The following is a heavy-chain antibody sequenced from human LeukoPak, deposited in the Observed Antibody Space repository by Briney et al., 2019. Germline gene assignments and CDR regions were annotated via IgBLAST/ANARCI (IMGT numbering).Heavy chain of an antibody. V-gene: IGHV3-30*03. CDR1: GFTFNRHG. Sequence: PGTSLRLSCVAPGFTFNRHGLPWVRQAPGKGLEWVTVISFDGSKKYYADSVKGRLTISRDDSKNTVYLEMNSVRVDDMAVYYCARDGSHDALDLWGQGTMLTVSS. J-gene: IGHJ3*01. D-gene: IGHD3-10*01. CDR3: ARDGSHDALDL. CDR2: ISFDGSKK.